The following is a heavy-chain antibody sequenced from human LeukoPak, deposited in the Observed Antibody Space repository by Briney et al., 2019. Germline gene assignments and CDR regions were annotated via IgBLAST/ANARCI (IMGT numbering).Heavy chain of an antibody. CDR1: GCTFSDHY. V-gene: IGHV3-7*03. D-gene: IGHD3-16*01. CDR3: ARGGGLDV. CDR2: INHNGNVN. Sequence: GGSLRLSCAASGCTFSDHYMDWVRQAPGKGLEWVVSINHNGNVNYYVDSVKGRFTISRDNAKNSLYLQMSNLRAEDTAVYFCARGGGLDVWGQGATVTVSS. J-gene: IGHJ6*02.